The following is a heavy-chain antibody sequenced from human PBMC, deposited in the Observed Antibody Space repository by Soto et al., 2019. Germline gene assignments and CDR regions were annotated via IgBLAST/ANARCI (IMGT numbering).Heavy chain of an antibody. CDR1: GGSFSGHS. Sequence: SETLSLTCAVYGGSFSGHSWTWIRRSPGKGLEWIGDINHSGRVNYSPSLKSRVTISLDTSKNQFSLTLSAVTAADTAMYYCSTRAYDTNGYYRFDPWGQGTLVTVPQ. J-gene: IGHJ5*01. V-gene: IGHV4-34*01. CDR2: INHSGRV. D-gene: IGHD3-22*01. CDR3: STRAYDTNGYYRFDP.